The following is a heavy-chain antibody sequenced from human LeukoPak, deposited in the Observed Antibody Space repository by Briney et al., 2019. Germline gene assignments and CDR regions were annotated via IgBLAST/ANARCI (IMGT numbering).Heavy chain of an antibody. CDR2: INPNSGGT. CDR3: ASVYCGGDCYPLYYYYGMDV. V-gene: IGHV1-2*02. Sequence: GASVKVSCKASGYTFTGYYMHWVRQAPGQGLEWMGWINPNSGGTNYAQKFQGRVTMTRDTSISTAYMELSRLRSDDTAVYYCASVYCGGDCYPLYYYYGMDVWGQGTTVTVSS. D-gene: IGHD2-21*02. J-gene: IGHJ6*02. CDR1: GYTFTGYY.